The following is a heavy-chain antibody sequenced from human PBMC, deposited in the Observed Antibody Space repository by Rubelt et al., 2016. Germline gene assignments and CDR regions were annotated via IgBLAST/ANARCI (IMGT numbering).Heavy chain of an antibody. V-gene: IGHV1-8*01. Sequence: QVQLVQSGAEVKKPGASVKVSCKASGYTFTSYDINWVRQATGQGLEWMGWMNPNSGNTGYAQKVQGRVTITRNTSIRTAYMELSSLRSEDTAVYYCARGPAAILWFDPWGQGTLVTVSS. CDR1: GYTFTSYD. CDR2: MNPNSGNT. CDR3: ARGPAAILWFDP. J-gene: IGHJ5*02. D-gene: IGHD2-2*02.